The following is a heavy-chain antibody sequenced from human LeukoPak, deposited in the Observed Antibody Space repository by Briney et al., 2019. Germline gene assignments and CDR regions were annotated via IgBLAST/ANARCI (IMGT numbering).Heavy chain of an antibody. CDR2: INPSGGST. CDR3: ARESPYNGGSAEYFQH. J-gene: IGHJ1*01. V-gene: IGHV1-46*01. Sequence: GASVKVSCKASGYTFTSYYMHWVRQAPGQGLEWMGIINPSGGSTSYAQKFQGRVTMTRDTSTSTVYMELSSLRSEDTAVYYCARESPYNGGSAEYFQHWGQGTLVTVSS. D-gene: IGHD1-14*01. CDR1: GYTFTSYY.